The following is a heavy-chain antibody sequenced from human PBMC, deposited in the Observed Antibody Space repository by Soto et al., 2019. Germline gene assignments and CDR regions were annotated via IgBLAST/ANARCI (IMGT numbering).Heavy chain of an antibody. J-gene: IGHJ6*02. Sequence: QVQLVQSGDEEKKPGASVKVSCKASGYTFTSYAMHWVRKAPGQRLEWMGWINAGNGNTKYSQKFQGRDTITRDTSACSAFRELRSLRGEDSAVYYFASVSFVRRFITSSLDMDGWGRGTTVTVSS. CDR1: GYTFTSYA. CDR3: ASVSFVRRFITSSLDMDG. CDR2: INAGNGNT. D-gene: IGHD3-10*02. V-gene: IGHV1-3*05.